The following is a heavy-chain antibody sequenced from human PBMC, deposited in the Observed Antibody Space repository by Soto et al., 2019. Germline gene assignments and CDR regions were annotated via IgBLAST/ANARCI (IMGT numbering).Heavy chain of an antibody. D-gene: IGHD3-10*01. CDR3: AKGGIWLGNICLDV. J-gene: IGHJ6*04. V-gene: IGHV3-23*01. Sequence: EVQLLESGGGLVQPGGSLRLSCAASGFSFDRYAMTWVRQAPGKGPEWVSSISYSGGSTSYADSVKGRFTTSRDNSKDTVYLQLNSLIAEDTARYYCAKGGIWLGNICLDVWGIGNTVTVSS. CDR1: GFSFDRYA. CDR2: ISYSGGST.